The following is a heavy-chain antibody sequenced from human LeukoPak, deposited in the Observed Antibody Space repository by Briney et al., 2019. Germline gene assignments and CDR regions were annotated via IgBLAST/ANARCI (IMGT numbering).Heavy chain of an antibody. CDR1: GYTFTSYG. Sequence: ASVKVSCKASGYTFTSYGISWVRQAPGQGLEWMGWISAYNGNTNYAQKLQGRVTMTTDTSTSTAYMELRSLRPDDTAVYYCAGTLSYCSSTSCYYGAFDIWGQGTMVTVSS. CDR2: ISAYNGNT. CDR3: AGTLSYCSSTSCYYGAFDI. V-gene: IGHV1-18*01. J-gene: IGHJ3*02. D-gene: IGHD2-2*01.